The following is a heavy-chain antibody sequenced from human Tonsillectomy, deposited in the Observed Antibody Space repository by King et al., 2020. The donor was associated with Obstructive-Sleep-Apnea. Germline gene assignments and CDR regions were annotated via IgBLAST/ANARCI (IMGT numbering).Heavy chain of an antibody. D-gene: IGHD2-8*01. J-gene: IGHJ4*02. CDR2: IFTGSGLT. V-gene: IGHV3-48*01. CDR1: VFSFGDYS. Sequence: VQLVESGGHLVPPGGSMRRSCAASVFSFGDYSINGILQRLGEGREWISYIFTGSGLTSYADSVGGRFTISRESATYSLFLQMNSLSVDDTAVYYCVRDHKWAFDYWGQGILVTVSS. CDR3: VRDHKWAFDY.